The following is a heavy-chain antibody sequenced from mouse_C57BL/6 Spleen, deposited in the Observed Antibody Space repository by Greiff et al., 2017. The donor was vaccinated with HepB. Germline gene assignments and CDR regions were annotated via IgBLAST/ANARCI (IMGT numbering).Heavy chain of an antibody. CDR1: GYTFTSYW. J-gene: IGHJ4*01. CDR3: AREGYYDYDDAMDY. D-gene: IGHD2-4*01. V-gene: IGHV1-64*01. Sequence: QVQLKQPGAELVKPGASVKLSCKASGYTFTSYWMHWVKRRPGQGLEWIGMIHPNSGSTNYNEKFKSKATLTVDKSSSTAYMQLSSLTSEDSAVYYCAREGYYDYDDAMDYWGQGTSVTVSS. CDR2: IHPNSGST.